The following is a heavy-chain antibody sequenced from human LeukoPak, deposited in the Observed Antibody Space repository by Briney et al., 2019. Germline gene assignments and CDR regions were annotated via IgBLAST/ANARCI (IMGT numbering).Heavy chain of an antibody. CDR3: ARGHYGDYEGRYYFDY. V-gene: IGHV4-34*01. D-gene: IGHD4-17*01. CDR1: GGSFSGYY. Sequence: WETLSLTCAVYGGSFSGYYWSWIRQPPGKGLEWIGEINHSGSTNYSPSLKSRVTISVDTSKNQFSLKLSSVTAADTAVYYCARGHYGDYEGRYYFDYWGQGTLVTVSS. J-gene: IGHJ4*02. CDR2: INHSGST.